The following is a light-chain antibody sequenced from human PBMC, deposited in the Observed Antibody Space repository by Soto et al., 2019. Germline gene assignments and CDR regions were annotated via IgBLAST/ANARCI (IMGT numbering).Light chain of an antibody. CDR1: QGISNY. J-gene: IGKJ4*01. Sequence: AIRMTQSPSSLSASTGDRVTITCRASQGISNYLAWYQQKPGKAPNLLIYAASTLQSGVPSRFSGSGSGTEFTLTISSLQPDDFATYYCQQYNSYSPLTFGGGTKVDIK. V-gene: IGKV1-8*01. CDR2: AAS. CDR3: QQYNSYSPLT.